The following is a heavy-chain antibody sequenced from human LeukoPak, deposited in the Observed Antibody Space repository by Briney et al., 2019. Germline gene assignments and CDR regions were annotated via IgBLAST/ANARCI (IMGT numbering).Heavy chain of an antibody. V-gene: IGHV1-18*01. J-gene: IGHJ4*02. Sequence: GASVKVSCEASGYTCTSYGISCVRQAPGQGVEWMGWISAYNGNTNSAQKLQGRVTMTTDTSTSTDYMELRSLRSDATAVYYCARGLSGSYYSYFDYWGQGTLVTVSS. CDR2: ISAYNGNT. D-gene: IGHD1-26*01. CDR3: ARGLSGSYYSYFDY. CDR1: GYTCTSYG.